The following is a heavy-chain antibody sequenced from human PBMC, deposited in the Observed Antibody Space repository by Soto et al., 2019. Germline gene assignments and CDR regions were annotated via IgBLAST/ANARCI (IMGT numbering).Heavy chain of an antibody. CDR2: ISWNSNII. CDR3: AKDQPQAYYDFWSGPYYYYGMDV. V-gene: IGHV3-9*01. CDR1: GFTFDDYA. J-gene: IGHJ6*02. Sequence: GGSLRLSCAASGFTFDDYAMHWVRRVPGKGLEWVSSISWNSNIIGYADSVKGRFTISRDNSKNTLYLQMNSLRAEDTAVYYCAKDQPQAYYDFWSGPYYYYGMDVWGQGTTVTVSS. D-gene: IGHD3-3*01.